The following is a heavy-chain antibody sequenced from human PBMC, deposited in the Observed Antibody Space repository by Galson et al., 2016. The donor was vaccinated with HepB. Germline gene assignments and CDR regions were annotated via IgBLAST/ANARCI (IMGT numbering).Heavy chain of an antibody. CDR1: GGTFSNYF. CDR2: ISAYNGYT. Sequence: SVKVSCKASGGTFSNYFISWVRQAPGQGLEWMGWISAYNGYTNYAQKLQGRVTMTTDTSTSTAYMELRSLRSDDTAVYYCARGTVFPDDYWGQGTLVTVSS. CDR3: ARGTVFPDDY. V-gene: IGHV1-18*01. J-gene: IGHJ4*02. D-gene: IGHD1-14*01.